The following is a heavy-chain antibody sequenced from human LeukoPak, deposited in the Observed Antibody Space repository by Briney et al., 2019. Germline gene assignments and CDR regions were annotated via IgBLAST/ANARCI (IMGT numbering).Heavy chain of an antibody. V-gene: IGHV3-74*01. CDR2: INSDGSST. CDR1: GFTFSSYW. Sequence: PGGSLRLSCAASGFTFSSYWMHWVRQAPGKGLVWVSRINSDGSSTSYADSVKGRFTISRDNAKNTLYLQMNSLRAEDTAVYYCARRDSGGYCFDYWGQGTLVTVSS. D-gene: IGHD3-22*01. CDR3: ARRDSGGYCFDY. J-gene: IGHJ4*02.